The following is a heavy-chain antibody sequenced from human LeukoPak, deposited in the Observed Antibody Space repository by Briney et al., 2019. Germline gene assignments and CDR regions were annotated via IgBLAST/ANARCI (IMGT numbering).Heavy chain of an antibody. D-gene: IGHD2-21*02. CDR1: GFSLSTSGVG. CDR3: ALSSSAYCGGDCYFRFDWFDP. V-gene: IGHV2-5*01. CDR2: IYWNDDK. J-gene: IGHJ5*02. Sequence: SGPTLVKPTQTVTLTCTFSGFSLSTSGVGVGWIRQPPGKALEWLALIYWNDDKRYSPSLKSRLTITKDTSKNQVVLTMTNMDPVDTATYYCALSSSAYCGGDCYFRFDWFDPWGQGTLVTVSS.